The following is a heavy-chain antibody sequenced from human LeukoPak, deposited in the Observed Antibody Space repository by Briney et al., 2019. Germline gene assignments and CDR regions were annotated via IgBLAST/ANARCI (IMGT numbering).Heavy chain of an antibody. J-gene: IGHJ6*03. Sequence: ASVKVSCKASGYTFTYYYLHWVRQAPGQGLEWMGWINPNSGATNYAQKFQGRVTMTRDTSISTAYMELTRLRSDDTAVYYCARNSVYYYYYMDVWGKGTTVTISS. V-gene: IGHV1-2*02. CDR2: INPNSGAT. D-gene: IGHD4-23*01. CDR3: ARNSVYYYYYMDV. CDR1: GYTFTYYY.